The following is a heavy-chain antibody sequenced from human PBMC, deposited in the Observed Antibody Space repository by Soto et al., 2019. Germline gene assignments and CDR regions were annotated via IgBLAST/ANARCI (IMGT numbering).Heavy chain of an antibody. CDR2: VYYSGTT. D-gene: IGHD4-17*01. CDR3: ARTTAVPNTLRSRYYFDY. J-gene: IGHJ4*02. V-gene: IGHV4-61*01. Sequence: QVQLQESGPGLLKPSETLSLTCSVSGGSVNNRTYYWSWIRQPPGKRLEWIGYVYYSGTTNYNPSLTSRVSISVDTSKNPLFLSLSSVTAADTALYYCARTTAVPNTLRSRYYFDYWGQGTLVTVSS. CDR1: GGSVNNRTYY.